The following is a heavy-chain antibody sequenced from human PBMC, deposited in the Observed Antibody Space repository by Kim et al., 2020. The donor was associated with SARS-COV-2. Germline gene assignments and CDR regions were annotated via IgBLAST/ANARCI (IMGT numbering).Heavy chain of an antibody. D-gene: IGHD3-22*01. J-gene: IGHJ3*02. CDR2: IFHSGNT. CDR3: ARDHDSRGYSYSAFDI. CDR1: GYSISSGHY. Sequence: SETLSLTCTVSGYSISSGHYWGWIRQSPGKGLEWIGSIFHSGNTYYSPSLKSRVTMSVDTSKNQFSLKLTSVTAADTALYYCARDHDSRGYSYSAFDIWGQGTMVTVSS. V-gene: IGHV4-38-2*02.